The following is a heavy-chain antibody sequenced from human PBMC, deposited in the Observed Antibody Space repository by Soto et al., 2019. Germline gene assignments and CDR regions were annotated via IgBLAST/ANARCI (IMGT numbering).Heavy chain of an antibody. CDR1: GFNFGNNW. V-gene: IGHV3-74*01. CDR2: MNSDGRTT. Sequence: EVQLVESGGGLVRPGGSLRLSCAASGFNFGNNWMHWVRQAPGKGLEWVSRMNSDGRTTNYADSVKGRFTVSRDNAKNTLYLQMNSLRAEDTAVYYCATAEVDYWGPGTLVTVSS. J-gene: IGHJ4*02. CDR3: ATAEVDY.